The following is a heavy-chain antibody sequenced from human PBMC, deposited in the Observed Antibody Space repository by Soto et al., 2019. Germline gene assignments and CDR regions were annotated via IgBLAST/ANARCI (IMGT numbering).Heavy chain of an antibody. CDR1: GYTFTEYP. Sequence: ASVKVSCKASGYTFTEYPMHWVRQAPGQRLEWMGWINAAYATTKYSPKFQGRVTFTRDTSASTAYMELSSLRSEDTAVYFCARARTIIRVTANTLKYWGQGTLVTVSS. D-gene: IGHD2-21*02. V-gene: IGHV1-3*01. CDR2: INAAYATT. CDR3: ARARTIIRVTANTLKY. J-gene: IGHJ4*02.